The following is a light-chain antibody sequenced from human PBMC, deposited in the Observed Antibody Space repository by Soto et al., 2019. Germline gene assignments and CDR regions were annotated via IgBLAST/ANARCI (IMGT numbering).Light chain of an antibody. J-gene: IGLJ1*01. CDR3: ALYTSSSIYL. CDR1: SSDVGFYNR. Sequence: QSALTQPPSVSGSPGQSVTISCTGPSSDVGFYNRVSWYQQSPGTAPRLILFETTNRPSEVPDRFSGSRSGNTASLTISGLQAEDVADYFCALYTSSSIYLFGTATMLTVL. CDR2: ETT. V-gene: IGLV2-18*01.